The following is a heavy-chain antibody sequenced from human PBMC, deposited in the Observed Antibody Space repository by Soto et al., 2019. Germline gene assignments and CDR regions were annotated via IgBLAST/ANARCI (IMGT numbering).Heavy chain of an antibody. CDR1: GDSVSSNSAA. J-gene: IGHJ4*02. CDR3: ARDPDYDFWSRYYSFDY. V-gene: IGHV6-1*01. D-gene: IGHD3-3*01. Sequence: SQTLSLTCAISGDSVSSNSAAWNWIRQSPSRGLEWLGRTYYRSKWYNDYAVSVKSRITINPDTSKNQFSLQLNSVTPEDTAVYYCARDPDYDFWSRYYSFDYSGQGTVVTV. CDR2: TYYRSKWYN.